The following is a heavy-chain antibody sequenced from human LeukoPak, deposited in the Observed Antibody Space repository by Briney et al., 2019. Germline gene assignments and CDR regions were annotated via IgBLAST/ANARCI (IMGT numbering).Heavy chain of an antibody. Sequence: GGSLRLSCAASGFTFSSYSMNWVRQAPGKGLEWVSSISIISSYIYHADSVKGRFTISRDNAKNSLYLQMNSLRAEDTAVYYCARGPHGSYSDPIYFDYWGQGTLVTVSS. J-gene: IGHJ4*02. CDR2: ISIISSYI. D-gene: IGHD1-26*01. CDR1: GFTFSSYS. V-gene: IGHV3-21*01. CDR3: ARGPHGSYSDPIYFDY.